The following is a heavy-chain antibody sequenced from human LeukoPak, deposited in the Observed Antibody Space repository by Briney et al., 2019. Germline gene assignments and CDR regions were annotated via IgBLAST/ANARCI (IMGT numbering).Heavy chain of an antibody. CDR3: AKDGSDCSGGSCYHYFDY. CDR1: GFTFSSYA. Sequence: GGSLRLSCAASGFTFSSYAVSWVRQAPGKGLEWVSAISGSGGSTYYADSVKGRFTISRDNSKNTLYLQMNSLRAEDTAVYYCAKDGSDCSGGSCYHYFDYWGQGTLVTVSS. V-gene: IGHV3-23*01. J-gene: IGHJ4*02. CDR2: ISGSGGST. D-gene: IGHD2-15*01.